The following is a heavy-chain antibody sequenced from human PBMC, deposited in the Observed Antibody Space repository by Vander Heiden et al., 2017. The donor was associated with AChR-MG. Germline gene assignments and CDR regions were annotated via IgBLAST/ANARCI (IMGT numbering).Heavy chain of an antibody. CDR2: ISSSSSYI. CDR3: ARGPRTCTSCYCDY. J-gene: IGHJ4*02. CDR1: GFTFSSYS. Sequence: EVQLVESGGGLVKPGGSLRLSCAASGFTFSSYSMNWVRQAPGKGLEWVSSISSSSSYIYYADSVKGRFTISRDNAKNSLYLQMNSLRAEDTAVYYCARGPRTCTSCYCDYWGQGTLVTVSS. V-gene: IGHV3-21*01. D-gene: IGHD2-2*01.